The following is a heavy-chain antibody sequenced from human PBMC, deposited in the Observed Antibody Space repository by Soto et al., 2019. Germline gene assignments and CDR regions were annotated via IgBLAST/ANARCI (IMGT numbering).Heavy chain of an antibody. Sequence: GGSLRLSCAASGFTFSSYAMHWVRQAPGKGLEWVAVISYDGSNKYYADSVKGRFTISRDNSKNTLYLQMNSLRAEDTAVYYCARPPAYDSPPFDYWGQGPLVTVSS. CDR2: ISYDGSNK. J-gene: IGHJ4*02. CDR3: ARPPAYDSPPFDY. D-gene: IGHD3-22*01. CDR1: GFTFSSYA. V-gene: IGHV3-30-3*01.